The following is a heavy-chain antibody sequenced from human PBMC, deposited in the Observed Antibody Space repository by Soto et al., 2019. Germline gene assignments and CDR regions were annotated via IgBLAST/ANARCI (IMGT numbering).Heavy chain of an antibody. V-gene: IGHV4-59*08. CDR3: VRQGFGNLHGLVDV. J-gene: IGHJ6*02. D-gene: IGHD3-10*01. Sequence: SDARALTCRVFVGSCGNVIWSWFRQSPGKGLEWIGYIDDGGSTSYNPSLKSRVTMSVDTSTRQFSLNLRSVTAADTAVYYCVRQGFGNLHGLVDVWGQGTTVT. CDR1: VGSCGNVI. CDR2: IDDGGST.